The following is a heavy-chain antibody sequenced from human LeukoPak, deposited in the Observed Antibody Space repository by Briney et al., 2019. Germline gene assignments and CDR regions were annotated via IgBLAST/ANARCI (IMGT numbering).Heavy chain of an antibody. CDR2: INHSGST. J-gene: IGHJ4*02. V-gene: IGHV4-34*01. D-gene: IGHD6-6*01. CDR1: GGSFSGYY. Sequence: SETLSLTCAVYGGSFSGYYWSWIRQPPGKGLEWIGEINHSGSTNYNPSLKSRVTISVDTSMNQFSLKLSSVTAADTAVYYCARGSSPWDYWGQGTLVTVSS. CDR3: ARGSSPWDY.